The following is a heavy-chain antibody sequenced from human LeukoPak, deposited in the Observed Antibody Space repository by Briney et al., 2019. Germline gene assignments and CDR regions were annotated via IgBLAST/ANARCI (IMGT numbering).Heavy chain of an antibody. CDR2: ISHDGSNK. J-gene: IGHJ4*02. CDR1: GFTFSSYG. Sequence: GGSLRLSCAASGFTFSSYGMHWVRQAPGKGLEWVAVISHDGSNKYYADSVKGRFTISRDNSKNTLYLQMNSLRAEDTAVYYCAREGIPFLAVAGTLPLVDYWGQGTLVTVSS. CDR3: AREGIPFLAVAGTLPLVDY. D-gene: IGHD6-19*01. V-gene: IGHV3-30*19.